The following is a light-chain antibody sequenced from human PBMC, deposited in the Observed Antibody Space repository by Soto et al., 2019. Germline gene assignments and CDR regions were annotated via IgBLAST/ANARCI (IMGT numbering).Light chain of an antibody. J-gene: IGKJ1*01. CDR2: DAS. CDR1: QSISNW. CDR3: KQYNGDSWT. V-gene: IGKV1-5*01. Sequence: DIQMTQSPSTLSASVGDRVAITCRASQSISNWLAWYQQKPGKAPKLLIYDASSLESGVPSRFSGSGSGTEFTLTISGLQPDDFATYYCKQYNGDSWTFGQGTKVDIK.